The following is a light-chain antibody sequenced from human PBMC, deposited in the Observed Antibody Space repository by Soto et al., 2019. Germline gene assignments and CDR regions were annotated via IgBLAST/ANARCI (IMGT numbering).Light chain of an antibody. Sequence: EIVMTHSPATLSVSPVERATLSFSSSQSVSSNLAWYQQKPGQAPRLLIYGASTRATGIPARFSGSGSGTEFTLTISSLQSEDFAVYYCQQYGSSGTFGQGTKVDIK. V-gene: IGKV3-15*01. J-gene: IGKJ1*01. CDR2: GAS. CDR3: QQYGSSGT. CDR1: QSVSSN.